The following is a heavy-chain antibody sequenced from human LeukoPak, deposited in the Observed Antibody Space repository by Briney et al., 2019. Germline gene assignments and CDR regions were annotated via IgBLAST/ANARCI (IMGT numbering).Heavy chain of an antibody. CDR2: ISSSGSTI. Sequence: GGSLRLSCAASGFTFSDYYMSWIRQAPGKGLEWVSYISSSGSTIYYADSVKGRFTISRDNARNSLYLQMNSLRAEDTAVYYCAREHSGYDFPGRDYYYMDVWGKGTTVTVSS. CDR3: AREHSGYDFPGRDYYYMDV. D-gene: IGHD5-12*01. V-gene: IGHV3-11*04. CDR1: GFTFSDYY. J-gene: IGHJ6*03.